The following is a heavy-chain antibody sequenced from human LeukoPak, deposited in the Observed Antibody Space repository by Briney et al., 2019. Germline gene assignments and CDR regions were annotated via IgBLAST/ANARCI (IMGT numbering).Heavy chain of an antibody. CDR3: ASQDIVVVPAAMGQTGYFDY. CDR2: ISGSGGST. Sequence: GGPLRLSCAASGFTFSSYAMSWVRQAPGKGLEWVSAISGSGGSTYYADSVKGRFTISRDNSKNTLYLQMNSLRAEDTAVYYCASQDIVVVPAAMGQTGYFDYWGQGTLVTVSS. D-gene: IGHD2-2*01. J-gene: IGHJ4*02. CDR1: GFTFSSYA. V-gene: IGHV3-23*01.